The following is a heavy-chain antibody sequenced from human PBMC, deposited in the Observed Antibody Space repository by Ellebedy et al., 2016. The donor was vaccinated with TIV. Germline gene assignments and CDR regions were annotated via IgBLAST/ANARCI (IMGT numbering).Heavy chain of an antibody. V-gene: IGHV3-30*18. J-gene: IGHJ4*02. CDR2: VSADGSRK. D-gene: IGHD6-13*01. Sequence: GGSLRLXXAASGFTFRRFAMHWVRQAPGKGLEWVAVVSADGSRKSYADSVKERFTISRDNSKNTLFVQMNGLRVEDTAVYYCAKPSDPNPGYSASWATYFDSWGQGTLVTVSS. CDR3: AKPSDPNPGYSASWATYFDS. CDR1: GFTFRRFA.